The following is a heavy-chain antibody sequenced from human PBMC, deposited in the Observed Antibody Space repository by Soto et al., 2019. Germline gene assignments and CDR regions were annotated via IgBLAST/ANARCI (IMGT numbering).Heavy chain of an antibody. V-gene: IGHV3-23*01. CDR2: ISGSGGST. Sequence: EVQLLESGGGLVQPGGSLRLSCAASGFTFISYAMSWFRQAPGKGLEWGSAISGSGGSTYYADSVKGRFTITRNNSENTLYLQMNSLRAEDTAVYYCARVWFWSGYDFDSWGQGALVTVS. D-gene: IGHD3-3*01. CDR1: GFTFISYA. J-gene: IGHJ4*02. CDR3: ARVWFWSGYDFDS.